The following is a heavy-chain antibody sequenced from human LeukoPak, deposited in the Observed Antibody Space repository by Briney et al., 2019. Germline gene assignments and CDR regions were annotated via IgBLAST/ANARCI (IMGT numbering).Heavy chain of an antibody. CDR1: GYTFNSYG. J-gene: IGHJ4*02. V-gene: IGHV1-18*01. Sequence: ASVKVSCKASGYTFNSYGISWVRQAPGQGLEWMAWISGYNGKTNYAQKFQGRGTMTTDRSTSTAYMELRSLTSDDTAVYYRARSDVWGELHLDYWGQGTLVTVSS. CDR3: ARSDVWGELHLDY. D-gene: IGHD3-16*01. CDR2: ISGYNGKT.